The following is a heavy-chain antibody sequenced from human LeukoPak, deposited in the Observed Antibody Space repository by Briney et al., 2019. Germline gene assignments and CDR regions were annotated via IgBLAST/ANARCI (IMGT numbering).Heavy chain of an antibody. CDR3: VRDSVWQVDLSPDDAFDI. Sequence: GGSLRLSCAASGSTFNTYSMHWVRQTPGKGLEWVAVISYDETKKYYADSVQGRLTISRDNSRNTLYLQMSSLRPDDTAVYYCVRDSVWQVDLSPDDAFDIWGQGTMVTVSS. CDR1: GSTFNTYS. CDR2: ISYDETKK. J-gene: IGHJ3*02. D-gene: IGHD5-12*01. V-gene: IGHV3-30*04.